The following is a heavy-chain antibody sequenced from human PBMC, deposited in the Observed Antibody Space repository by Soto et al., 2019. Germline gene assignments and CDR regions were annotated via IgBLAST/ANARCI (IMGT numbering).Heavy chain of an antibody. D-gene: IGHD6-13*01. V-gene: IGHV1-69*12. CDR3: ARVSGSWYNDYFDY. CDR2: IMRIFGTT. CDR1: GGTFSNYA. Sequence: QVQLVQSGAEVKKPGSSVKVSCKASGGTFSNYAISWVRQAPGQGLEWMGGIMRIFGTTNYAQRFEGRVSITADEXSRTASVELSSLRSEDTGVYYCARVSGSWYNDYFDYWGQGTLVTVSS. J-gene: IGHJ4*02.